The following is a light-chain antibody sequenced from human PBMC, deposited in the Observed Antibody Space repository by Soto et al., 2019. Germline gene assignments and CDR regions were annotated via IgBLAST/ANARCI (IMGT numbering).Light chain of an antibody. CDR2: AAS. CDR1: QGISSY. V-gene: IGKV1-8*01. Sequence: AIRMTQSPSSLSASTGDRATITCRASQGISSYLAWYQQKPGKAPKLLIYAASTLQSGVPSRFSGSGSGTDFTLTISCLQSEDFATYYCQQYDSYPHFAPGTKVANK. CDR3: QQYDSYPH. J-gene: IGKJ3*01.